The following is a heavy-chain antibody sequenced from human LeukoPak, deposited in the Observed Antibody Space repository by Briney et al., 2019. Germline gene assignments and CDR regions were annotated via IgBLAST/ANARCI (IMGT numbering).Heavy chain of an antibody. CDR2: ISSNGDNT. CDR1: GFPFNTYA. D-gene: IGHD2-15*01. J-gene: IGHJ3*01. Sequence: GGSLRLSCSASGFPFNTYAIHWVRQAPGKGLEYVAGISSNGDNTDFADSAKGRFTISRDNSKSTLFLQMNSLRAEDTAVYFCARDSALLGVAFDLWGQGTVVTVSS. V-gene: IGHV3-64D*06. CDR3: ARDSALLGVAFDL.